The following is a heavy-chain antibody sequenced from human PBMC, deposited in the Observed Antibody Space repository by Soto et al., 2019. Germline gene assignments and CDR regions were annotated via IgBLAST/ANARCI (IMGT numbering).Heavy chain of an antibody. CDR1: AGSISVYS. CDR2: IYASGSP. J-gene: IGHJ4*02. Sequence: SETLSLTCTISAGSISVYSWSWVRQPPGHELEWIGYIYASGSPYYNPPLRSRLTISADPSKNEFSLKLTSPTAADTAVYCWARGVGSSPPRYWGRGTLVTVSS. CDR3: ARGVGSSPPRY. V-gene: IGHV4-59*01. D-gene: IGHD1-26*01.